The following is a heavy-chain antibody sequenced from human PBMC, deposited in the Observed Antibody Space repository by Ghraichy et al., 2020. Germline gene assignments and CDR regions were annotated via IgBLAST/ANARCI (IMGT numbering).Heavy chain of an antibody. J-gene: IGHJ1*01. CDR2: IYYSGST. Sequence: SETLSLTCTVSGGSISSSSYYWGWIRQPPGKGLEWIGSIYYSGSTYYNPSLKSRVTISVDTSKNQFSLKLSSVTAADTSVYYCATTSDYDSSGSGYFQHWGQGTLVTVSS. CDR3: ATTSDYDSSGSGYFQH. V-gene: IGHV4-39*07. D-gene: IGHD3-22*01. CDR1: GGSISSSSYY.